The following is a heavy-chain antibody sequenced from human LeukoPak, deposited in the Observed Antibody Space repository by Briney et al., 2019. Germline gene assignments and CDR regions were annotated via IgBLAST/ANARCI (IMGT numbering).Heavy chain of an antibody. J-gene: IGHJ4*03. Sequence: ASVKVSCKASGGTFSSYAISWVRQAPGQGLEWMGGIIPIFGTANYAQKFQGRVTITADESTSTAYMELSSLRSEDTAVYYCARNGYSSGWDYCYFDYWGQGTLVTVSS. D-gene: IGHD6-19*01. CDR2: IIPIFGTA. CDR3: ARNGYSSGWDYCYFDY. CDR1: GGTFSSYA. V-gene: IGHV1-69*13.